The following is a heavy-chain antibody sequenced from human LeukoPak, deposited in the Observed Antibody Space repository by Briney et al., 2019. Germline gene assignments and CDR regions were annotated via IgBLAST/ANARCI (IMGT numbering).Heavy chain of an antibody. D-gene: IGHD6-13*01. J-gene: IGHJ3*02. Sequence: PSETLSLTCTVSGGSISNYYWSWIRQPAGKGLEWIGRIYSSGSTTYNPSLKSRVTMSVDTSKNQFSLKLSSVTAADTAIYYCARAVQQLGAFDIWGQRITVTLSS. V-gene: IGHV4-4*07. CDR3: ARAVQQLGAFDI. CDR1: GGSISNYY. CDR2: IYSSGST.